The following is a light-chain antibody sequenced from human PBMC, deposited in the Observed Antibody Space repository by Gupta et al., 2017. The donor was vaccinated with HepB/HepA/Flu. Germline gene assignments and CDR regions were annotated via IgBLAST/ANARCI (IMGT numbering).Light chain of an antibody. Sequence: QSVLTQPPSASGTPGQRVTISCSGSSSNIGSNYVYWYQQLPGTAPKLLIYRNNQRSSGVPDRFSGYKSGTSASLAISGLRSEDEADYYCAAWDDSLSGWVFGGGTKLTVL. J-gene: IGLJ3*02. V-gene: IGLV1-47*01. CDR2: RNN. CDR3: AAWDDSLSGWV. CDR1: SSNIGSNY.